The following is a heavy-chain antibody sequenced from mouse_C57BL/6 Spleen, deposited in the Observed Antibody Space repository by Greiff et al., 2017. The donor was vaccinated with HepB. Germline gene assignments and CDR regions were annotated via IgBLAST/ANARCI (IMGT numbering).Heavy chain of an antibody. CDR2: IDPSDSET. V-gene: IGHV1-52*01. Sequence: VQLQQPGAELVRPGSSVKLSCKASGYTFTSYWMHWVKQRPIQGLEWIGNIDPSDSETHYNQKFKDKATLTVDKSSSTAYMQLSSLTSEDSAVYYCARYSSGYGFAYWGQGTLVTVSA. J-gene: IGHJ3*01. D-gene: IGHD3-2*02. CDR1: GYTFTSYW. CDR3: ARYSSGYGFAY.